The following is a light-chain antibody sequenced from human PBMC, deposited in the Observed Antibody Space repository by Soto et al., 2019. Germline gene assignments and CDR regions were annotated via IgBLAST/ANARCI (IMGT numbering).Light chain of an antibody. CDR3: QQYGSSPLT. Sequence: EIVLTQSPGTLSLSPGERATLSCRASQSVDSSYLAWYQQKPGQAPRVLIYGASSRATGIPDRFSGSGSGTDFTLTISRLEPEDFAVYYCQQYGSSPLTFGGGTKVEIK. CDR1: QSVDSSY. J-gene: IGKJ4*01. V-gene: IGKV3-20*01. CDR2: GAS.